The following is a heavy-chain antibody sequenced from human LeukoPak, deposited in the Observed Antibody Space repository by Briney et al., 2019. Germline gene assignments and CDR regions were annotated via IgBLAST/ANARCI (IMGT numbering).Heavy chain of an antibody. Sequence: SETLSLTCTVSGGPISSYYWSWIRQPPGKGLEWIGYIYYSGSTNYNPSLKSRVTISVDTSKNQFSLKLSSVTAADTAVYYCARVEGWFDPWGQGTLVTVSS. V-gene: IGHV4-59*01. J-gene: IGHJ5*02. CDR1: GGPISSYY. CDR3: ARVEGWFDP. CDR2: IYYSGST.